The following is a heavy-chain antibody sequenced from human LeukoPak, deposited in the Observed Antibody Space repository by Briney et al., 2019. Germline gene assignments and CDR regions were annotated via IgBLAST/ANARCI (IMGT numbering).Heavy chain of an antibody. CDR3: ARDQSSYGEYNWFDP. CDR2: IYYSGSI. D-gene: IGHD4-17*01. Sequence: SETLSLTCTVSGGSISSSSYYWGWIRQPPGKGLEWIGSIYYSGSIYYNPSLKSRVTISVDTSKNQFSLKLSSVTAADTAVYYCARDQSSYGEYNWFDPWGQGTLVTVSS. V-gene: IGHV4-39*07. CDR1: GGSISSSSYY. J-gene: IGHJ5*02.